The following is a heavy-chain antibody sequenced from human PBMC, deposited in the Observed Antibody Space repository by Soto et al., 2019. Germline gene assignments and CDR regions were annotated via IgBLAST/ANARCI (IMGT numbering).Heavy chain of an antibody. CDR3: VHLSGSLYHYYGLDV. D-gene: IGHD1-26*01. CDR1: GASVSSSNHY. Sequence: LTCTVSGASVSSSNHYWSWVRQPPGKGLEWIGYVYYSGSTNSNPSLKSRVTLSLDTSRSQFSLKLNSVTAADTAVYYCVHLSGSLYHYYGLDVWGQGTTVTVSS. V-gene: IGHV4-61*01. J-gene: IGHJ6*02. CDR2: VYYSGST.